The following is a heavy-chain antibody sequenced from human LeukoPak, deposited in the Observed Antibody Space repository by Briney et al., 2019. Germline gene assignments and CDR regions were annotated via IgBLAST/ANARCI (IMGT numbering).Heavy chain of an antibody. CDR2: ITGSSDYI. D-gene: IGHD2-15*01. J-gene: IGHJ4*02. V-gene: IGHV3-21*01. CDR1: GFTFSRST. CDR3: ARLYCSGGSCYGKHYFDY. Sequence: GGSLRLFCAASGFTFSRSTMDWVRQAPGKGLEWVSSITGSSDYIYYADSVKGRFTISRDNTKNSLSLQMNSLRAEDTAVYYCARLYCSGGSCYGKHYFDYWGQGALVTVSS.